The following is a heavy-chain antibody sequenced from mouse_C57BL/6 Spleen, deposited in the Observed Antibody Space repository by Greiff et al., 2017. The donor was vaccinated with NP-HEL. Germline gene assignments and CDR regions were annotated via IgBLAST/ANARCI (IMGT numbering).Heavy chain of an antibody. V-gene: IGHV5-17*01. CDR3: ARKDYGPSYAMDY. Sequence: EVKLMESGGGSVKPGGSLKLSCAASGFTFSDYGMHWVRQAPEKGLEWVAYISSGSSTIYYADTVKGRFTISRDNAMNTLFLQMTSLRSEDTAMYYCARKDYGPSYAMDYWGQGTSVTVSS. CDR1: GFTFSDYG. CDR2: ISSGSSTI. J-gene: IGHJ4*01. D-gene: IGHD1-1*01.